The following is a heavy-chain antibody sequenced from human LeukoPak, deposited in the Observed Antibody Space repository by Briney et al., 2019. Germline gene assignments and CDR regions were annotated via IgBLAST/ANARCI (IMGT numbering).Heavy chain of an antibody. Sequence: PSQTLSLTCAVSGGSISSGGYSWSWIRQPPGKGLEWIGYIYHSGSTYYNPSLKSRVTISVDRSKNQFSLKLSSVTAADTAVYYCARVRDIGYFDLWGRGTLVTVSS. CDR3: ARVRDIGYFDL. CDR1: GGSISSGGYS. J-gene: IGHJ2*01. CDR2: IYHSGST. V-gene: IGHV4-30-2*01. D-gene: IGHD2-15*01.